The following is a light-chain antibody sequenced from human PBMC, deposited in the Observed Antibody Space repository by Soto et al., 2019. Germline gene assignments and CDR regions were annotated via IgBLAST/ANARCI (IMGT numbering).Light chain of an antibody. V-gene: IGKV3-15*01. CDR1: QSVSSK. CDR2: GAS. Sequence: MESQSTESGCVGKGGRSRWMASQSVSSKLAWYQQKPGQAPRLLIYGASTRATGIPARFSGSGCGPAFTLISSSLHSEESAGYYCQQYNSWLWPFAQGTKVDIK. J-gene: IGKJ1*01. CDR3: QQYNSWLWP.